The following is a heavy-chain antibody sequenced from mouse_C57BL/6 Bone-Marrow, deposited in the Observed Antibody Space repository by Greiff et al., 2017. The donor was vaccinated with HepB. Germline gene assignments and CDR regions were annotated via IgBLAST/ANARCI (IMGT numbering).Heavy chain of an antibody. Sequence: VKLVESGAELARPGASVKLSCKASGYTFTSYGISWVKQRTGQGLEWIGEIYPRSGNTYYNEKFKGKATLTADKSSSTAYMELRSLTSEDSAVYFCAREGVITTVVDHWYFDVWGTGTTVTVSS. J-gene: IGHJ1*03. CDR2: IYPRSGNT. V-gene: IGHV1-81*01. D-gene: IGHD1-1*01. CDR1: GYTFTSYG. CDR3: AREGVITTVVDHWYFDV.